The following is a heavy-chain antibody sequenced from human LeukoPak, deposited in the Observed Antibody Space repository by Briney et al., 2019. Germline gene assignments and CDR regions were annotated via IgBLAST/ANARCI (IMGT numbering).Heavy chain of an antibody. Sequence: GGSLRLSCAASGFSFSTYDMHWVRQATGEGLEWVSAIDSTGATYYPGSVRGRFTISRDNAKNSLYLQMNSLRAEDTAVYYCARRVGSGWYEAGYFDYWGQGTLVTVSS. CDR1: GFSFSTYD. D-gene: IGHD6-19*01. CDR2: IDSTGAT. J-gene: IGHJ4*02. V-gene: IGHV3-13*01. CDR3: ARRVGSGWYEAGYFDY.